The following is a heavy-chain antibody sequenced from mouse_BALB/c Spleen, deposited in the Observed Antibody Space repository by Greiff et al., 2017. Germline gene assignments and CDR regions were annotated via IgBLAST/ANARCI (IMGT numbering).Heavy chain of an antibody. D-gene: IGHD2-1*01. J-gene: IGHJ4*01. CDR2: INSNGGSYT. CDR1: GFTFSSYY. V-gene: IGHV5-6-2*01. Sequence: EVMLVESGGGLVKLGGSLKLSCAASGFTFSSYYMSWVRQTPEKRLELVAAINSNGGSYTYYPDSVKGRFTISRDNAKNTLYLQMSSLRSEDTAMYYCARHCYGNYDYYAMDYWGQGTSVTVSS. CDR3: ARHCYGNYDYYAMDY.